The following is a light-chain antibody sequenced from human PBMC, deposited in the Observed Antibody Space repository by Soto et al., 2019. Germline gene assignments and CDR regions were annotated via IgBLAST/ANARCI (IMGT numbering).Light chain of an antibody. J-gene: IGLJ2*01. CDR2: EVS. CDR3: SSYTSSSHVV. V-gene: IGLV2-14*01. Sequence: QSALTQPASVSGSPGQSITISCPGTSSDVGGYDYVSWYQQHLGKAPKLMIYEVSNRPSGVSNRFSGSKSGNTASLTISGLQAEDEADYYCSSYTSSSHVVFGGGTKLTVL. CDR1: SSDVGGYDY.